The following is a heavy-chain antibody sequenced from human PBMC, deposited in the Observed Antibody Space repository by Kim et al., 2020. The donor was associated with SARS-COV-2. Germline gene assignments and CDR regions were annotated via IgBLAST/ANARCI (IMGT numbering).Heavy chain of an antibody. V-gene: IGHV3-33*08. D-gene: IGHD6-13*01. CDR1: GFTFSSYG. CDR3: ARELDIAAAGTQLGGYYYYYGMDV. CDR2: IWYDGSNK. J-gene: IGHJ6*02. Sequence: GGSLRLSCAASGFTFSSYGMHWVRQAPGKGLEWVAVIWYDGSNKYYADSVKGRFTISRDNSKNTLYLQMNSLRAEDTAVYYCARELDIAAAGTQLGGYYYYYGMDVWGQGTTVTVSS.